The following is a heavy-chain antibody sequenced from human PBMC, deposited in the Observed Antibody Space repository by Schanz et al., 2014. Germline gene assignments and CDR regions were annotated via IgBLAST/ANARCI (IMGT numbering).Heavy chain of an antibody. CDR2: IMPLRGIG. CDR3: TRLRRADPNGFDV. Sequence: QVQLVQSGAEVKKPGPSVKVSCKLSGGTFSSYTISWMRQAPGQGLEWVGRIMPLRGIGNNAWKFQDRLTITADKSMNRTYMELSSLGTEDTAVYYCTRLRRADPNGFDVWGQGTTVTVS. V-gene: IGHV1-69*02. CDR1: GGTFSSYT. J-gene: IGHJ6*02. D-gene: IGHD6-19*01.